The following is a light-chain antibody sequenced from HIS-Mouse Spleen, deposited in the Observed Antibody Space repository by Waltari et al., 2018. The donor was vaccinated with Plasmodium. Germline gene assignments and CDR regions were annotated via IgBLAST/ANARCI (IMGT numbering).Light chain of an antibody. CDR3: YTTDSSGNHRV. CDR2: EDT. Sequence: SYDLTQPTSVSVSPGQTARITCSGDALPQNYAYWYQQKSGPAPVLGIDEDTKRPSGIPELFSWSISGTMATLNIRGAQVEYEADYYWYTTDSSGNHRVFGGGTKLTVL. CDR1: ALPQNY. J-gene: IGLJ3*02. V-gene: IGLV3-10*01.